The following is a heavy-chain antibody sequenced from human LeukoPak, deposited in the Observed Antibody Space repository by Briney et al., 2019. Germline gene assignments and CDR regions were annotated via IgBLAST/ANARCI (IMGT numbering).Heavy chain of an antibody. CDR3: ARGVGDIVVVPAAIVDY. CDR2: IRYDGSNK. J-gene: IGHJ4*02. D-gene: IGHD2-2*02. CDR1: GFTFSSYG. Sequence: GGSLRLSCAASGFTFSSYGMHWVRQAPGKGLEWVAFIRYDGSNKYYADSVKGRFTISRDNAKNSLYLQMNSLRAEDTAVYYCARGVGDIVVVPAAIVDYWGQGTLVTVSS. V-gene: IGHV3-30*02.